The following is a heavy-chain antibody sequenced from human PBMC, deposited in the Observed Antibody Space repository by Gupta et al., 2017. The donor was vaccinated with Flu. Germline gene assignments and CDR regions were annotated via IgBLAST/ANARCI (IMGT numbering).Heavy chain of an antibody. J-gene: IGHJ6*03. V-gene: IGHV3-48*03. CDR1: GFTFSRYD. CDR2: ISSSGSTI. CDR3: ARVFNYYYYMDV. Sequence: EVQLVESGGGLVQPGGSLRLSCAASGFTFSRYDMNWVRQAPGKGLEWLSYISSSGSTIYYAASVKGRFTISRDNAKNSLYLQMNSLRAEDTAVYYCARVFNYYYYMDVWGKGTTVTVSS.